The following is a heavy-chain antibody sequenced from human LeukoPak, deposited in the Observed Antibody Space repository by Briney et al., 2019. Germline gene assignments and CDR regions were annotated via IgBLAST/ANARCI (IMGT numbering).Heavy chain of an antibody. CDR1: GFTFSSYA. CDR2: ISGSGGST. CDR3: AKDTDYYYYYGMDV. Sequence: GGSLRLSCAASGFTFSSYAMSWVRQAPGKGLEWVSAISGSGGSTYYADSVKGRFTISRDNSKNTLYLQMNSLRADDTAVYYCAKDTDYYYYYGMDVWGQGTTVTVSS. J-gene: IGHJ6*02. V-gene: IGHV3-23*01.